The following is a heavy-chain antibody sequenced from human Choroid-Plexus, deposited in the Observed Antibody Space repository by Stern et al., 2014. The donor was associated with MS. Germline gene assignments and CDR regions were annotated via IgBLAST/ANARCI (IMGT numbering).Heavy chain of an antibody. Sequence: VQLVQSGGGVVQPGRPLSLSCVASGFTFGSCAMHWARQAPGKGLEWVAGVSYDGSNKYYAGSVKGRFTISRDNSQNTLYMQMSSLRPEDTAVYYCAKDRQYLTYFFDHWGQGSLVTVSS. CDR2: VSYDGSNK. V-gene: IGHV3-30*18. D-gene: IGHD2/OR15-2a*01. J-gene: IGHJ5*02. CDR1: GFTFGSCA. CDR3: AKDRQYLTYFFDH.